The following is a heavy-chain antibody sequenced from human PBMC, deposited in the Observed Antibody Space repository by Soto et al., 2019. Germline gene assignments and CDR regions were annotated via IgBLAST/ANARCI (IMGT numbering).Heavy chain of an antibody. D-gene: IGHD5-12*01. Sequence: EAQLVESRGGLVEPGGSLRVSCAASGFSFSDAWMIWVRQAPGKGLELVGGIKSKAHGETADYAAPVKGRFPISRDDSKNTVYLPMNSLKIEDRAVYYCPTGVDGYNPFVYWGPGTLVTLSS. CDR1: GFSFSDAW. J-gene: IGHJ4*02. V-gene: IGHV3-15*01. CDR3: PTGVDGYNPFVY. CDR2: IKSKAHGETA.